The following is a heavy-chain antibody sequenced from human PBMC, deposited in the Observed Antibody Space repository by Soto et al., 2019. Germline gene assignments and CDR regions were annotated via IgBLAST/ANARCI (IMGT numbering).Heavy chain of an antibody. CDR2: INPSGGST. CDR3: ARGSRYCSSTSCYEGDWRAYYYYYMDV. CDR1: GYTFTSYY. Sequence: GASAKVSCKASGYTFTSYYMHWVRQAPGQGLEWMGIINPSGGSTSYAQKFQGRVTMTRDTSTSTVYMELSSLRSEDTAVYYCARGSRYCSSTSCYEGDWRAYYYYYMDVWGKATTVTVSS. J-gene: IGHJ6*03. D-gene: IGHD2-2*01. V-gene: IGHV1-46*03.